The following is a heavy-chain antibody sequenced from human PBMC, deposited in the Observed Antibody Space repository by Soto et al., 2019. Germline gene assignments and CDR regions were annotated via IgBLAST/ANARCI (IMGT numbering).Heavy chain of an antibody. CDR2: IVVGTGKT. V-gene: IGHV1-58*01. J-gene: IGHJ6*02. CDR1: GFTFSSSA. CDR3: AASPQLYYYDSSRYSDYYYYYGMDV. D-gene: IGHD3-22*01. Sequence: RASVKVSCKASGFTFSSSAVQWVRQARGQRLEWIGWIVVGTGKTNYAQKFQERVTITRDMSTSTAYMELSSLRSEDTAVYYCAASPQLYYYDSSRYSDYYYYYGMDVWGQGTTVTVSS.